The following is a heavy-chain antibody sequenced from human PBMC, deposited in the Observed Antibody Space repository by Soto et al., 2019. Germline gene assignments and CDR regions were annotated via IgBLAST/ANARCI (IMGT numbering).Heavy chain of an antibody. J-gene: IGHJ6*02. CDR1: GFTLRTYP. CDR3: TTKGGRSGHRYNGMDV. V-gene: IGHV3-64D*06. CDR2: ITTSTIST. Sequence: GGSLRLSCSASGFTLRTYPMHWVRQAPGKGLECVSTITTSTISTYYADSVKGRFTISRDNSKNTLYLQMSSLRVEDTAVYYCTTKGGRSGHRYNGMDVWGQGTTVTVSS. D-gene: IGHD6-19*01.